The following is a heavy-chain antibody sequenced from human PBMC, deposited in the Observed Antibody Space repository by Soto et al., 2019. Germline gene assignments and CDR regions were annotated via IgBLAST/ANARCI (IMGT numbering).Heavy chain of an antibody. CDR1: GFTFSSYA. CDR3: AKDLGATGTTEGAFDI. CDR2: ISGSGGST. J-gene: IGHJ3*02. Sequence: GGSLRLSCAASGFTFSSYAMSWVRQAPGKGLEWVSAISGSGGSTDYAVSVKGRFTISRDNSKNMLYLQMNSLRAEDTAVYSCAKDLGATGTTEGAFDIWGQGTMVTVSS. V-gene: IGHV3-23*01. D-gene: IGHD1-7*01.